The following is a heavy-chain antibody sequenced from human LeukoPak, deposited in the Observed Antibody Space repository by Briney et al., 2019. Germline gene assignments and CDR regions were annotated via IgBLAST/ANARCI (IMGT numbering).Heavy chain of an antibody. CDR1: GFTFDDYA. CDR3: AKGPNPYCSSTSCYAP. Sequence: PGGSLRFSCAASGFTFDDYAMHWVRQAPGKGLEWVSLISGDGGSTYYADSVKGRFTISRDNSKNSLYLQMNSLRTEDTALYYCAKGPNPYCSSTSCYAPWGQGTLVTVSS. CDR2: ISGDGGST. J-gene: IGHJ5*02. V-gene: IGHV3-43*02. D-gene: IGHD2-2*01.